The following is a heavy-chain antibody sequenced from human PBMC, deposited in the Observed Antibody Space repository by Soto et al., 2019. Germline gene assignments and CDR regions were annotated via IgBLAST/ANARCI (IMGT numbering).Heavy chain of an antibody. V-gene: IGHV4-31*03. D-gene: IGHD1-20*01. Sequence: PSETLSLTCTVSGGSISSGGYYWSWIRQHPGKGLEWIGYIYYSGSTYYNPSLKSRVTISVDTSKNQFSLKLSSVTAADTAVYYCAREAVFGPSWDYYYYMDVWGKGTTVTVSS. J-gene: IGHJ6*03. CDR3: AREAVFGPSWDYYYYMDV. CDR1: GGSISSGGYY. CDR2: IYYSGST.